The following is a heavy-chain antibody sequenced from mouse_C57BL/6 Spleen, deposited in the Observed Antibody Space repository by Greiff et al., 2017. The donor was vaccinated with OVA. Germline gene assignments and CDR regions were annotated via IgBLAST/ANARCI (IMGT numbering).Heavy chain of an antibody. CDR2: IYPGSGNT. CDR1: GYTFTDYY. CDR3: ANGYGGYFDV. V-gene: IGHV1-76*01. J-gene: IGHJ1*03. D-gene: IGHD2-14*01. Sequence: VQRVESGAELVRPGASVKLSCKASGYTFTDYYINWVKQRPGQGLEWIARIYPGSGNTYYNEKFKGKATLTAEKSSSTAYMQLSSLTSEDSAVYFCANGYGGYFDVWGTGTTVTVSS.